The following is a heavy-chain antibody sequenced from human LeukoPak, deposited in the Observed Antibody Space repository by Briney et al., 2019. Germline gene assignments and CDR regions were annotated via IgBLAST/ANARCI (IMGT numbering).Heavy chain of an antibody. D-gene: IGHD6-19*01. CDR2: ISSDGSDK. Sequence: GGSLRLSCAASGFTFRDFAMHWVRQAPGKGLEWVAVISSDGSDKYYGDSVKGRFTISRDNPKITLFLQMNSLRAEDTAVYYRAKVDGSGWQNFDYWGQGTLVTVSS. V-gene: IGHV3-30*18. CDR3: AKVDGSGWQNFDY. J-gene: IGHJ4*02. CDR1: GFTFRDFA.